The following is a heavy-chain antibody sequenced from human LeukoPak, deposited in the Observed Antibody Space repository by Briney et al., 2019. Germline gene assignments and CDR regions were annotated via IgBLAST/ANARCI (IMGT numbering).Heavy chain of an antibody. Sequence: QSGGSLRLSCSASGFTFSGHAMSWVRQAPGKGLKWLSTITGGAENTYYADSVKGRFTISRDNSKNTVYLQMNSLRAEDTAVYYCAKVLSGSQDYWGHGALVTVFS. CDR3: AKVLSGSQDY. CDR2: ITGGAENT. V-gene: IGHV3-23*01. D-gene: IGHD1-26*01. CDR1: GFTFSGHA. J-gene: IGHJ4*03.